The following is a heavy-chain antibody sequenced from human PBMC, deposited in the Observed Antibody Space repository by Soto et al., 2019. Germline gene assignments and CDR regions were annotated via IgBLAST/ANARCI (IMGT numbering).Heavy chain of an antibody. D-gene: IGHD6-13*01. J-gene: IGHJ6*02. V-gene: IGHV3-33*01. CDR3: ARDVQQLAPYDMDV. CDR1: GFTFGNNA. CDR2: IWFDGNNK. Sequence: QVQLVESGGNMVQPGRSLRLSCAASGFTFGNNAMHWVRHAAGKGLEWVAQIWFDGNNKYYTDSVKGRFTISRDNLKNTVYLQMDRLRADDTAVYYCARDVQQLAPYDMDVWGQWTTVIVSS.